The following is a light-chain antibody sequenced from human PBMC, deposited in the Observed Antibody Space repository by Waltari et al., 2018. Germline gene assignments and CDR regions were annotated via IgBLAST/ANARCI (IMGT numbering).Light chain of an antibody. CDR3: QRRSNWPPTLT. V-gene: IGKV3-11*01. J-gene: IGKJ4*01. CDR1: QTINNY. CDR2: DAS. Sequence: EIVLTQSPATLSLSPGDRATLPCRASQTINNYLAWYQQKPGQAPRLLIYDASTRATGIPARFSGSGSGTDFTLTISSLEPEDFAMYYCQRRSNWPPTLTFGGGTKVEIK.